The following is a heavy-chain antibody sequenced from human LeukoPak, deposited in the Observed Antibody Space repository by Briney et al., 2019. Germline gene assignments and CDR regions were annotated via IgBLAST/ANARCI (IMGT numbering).Heavy chain of an antibody. CDR1: GFVFNNFG. Sequence: PGGSLRLSCAASGFVFNNFGMTWVRQAPGKGLEWVSTISGGGGGSTYYTYSVKGRFTISRDNSKNTLYLQMNSLRAEDTAVYYCANNPRWGQGTLVTVSS. J-gene: IGHJ4*02. CDR3: ANNPR. V-gene: IGHV3-23*01. CDR2: ISGGGGGST.